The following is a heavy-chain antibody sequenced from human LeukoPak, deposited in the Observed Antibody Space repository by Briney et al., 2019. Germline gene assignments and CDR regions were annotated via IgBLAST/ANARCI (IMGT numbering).Heavy chain of an antibody. D-gene: IGHD1-26*01. CDR3: ARVPTIIVGATHFDY. V-gene: IGHV1-46*01. Sequence: ASVKVSCKASGYTFTSYYMHWVRQAPGQGREWMGISNPSGGSTSYAQKFQGRVTMTRDTSTSTVYMELSSLRSEDTAGYYCARVPTIIVGATHFDYWGRGTLVTVSS. CDR1: GYTFTSYY. J-gene: IGHJ4*02. CDR2: SNPSGGST.